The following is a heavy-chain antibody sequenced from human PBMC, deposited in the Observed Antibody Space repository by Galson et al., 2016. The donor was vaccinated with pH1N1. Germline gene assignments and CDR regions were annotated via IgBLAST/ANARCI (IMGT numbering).Heavy chain of an antibody. CDR2: ISGSGGRT. CDR3: AKDKVGTTTLLAFFDY. Sequence: SLRLSCAASGFTMSNYAMSWVRQAPGKGLEWVSGISGSGGRTYLADSVKGRFTISRDNSKNTIYLQMNSLTAEDTAIYYCAKDKVGTTTLLAFFDYWGQGSLVTVSS. D-gene: IGHD1-26*01. CDR1: GFTMSNYA. J-gene: IGHJ4*02. V-gene: IGHV3-23*01.